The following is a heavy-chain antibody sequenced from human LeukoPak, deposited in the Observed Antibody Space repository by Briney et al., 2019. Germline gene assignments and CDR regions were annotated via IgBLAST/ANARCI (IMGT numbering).Heavy chain of an antibody. J-gene: IGHJ4*02. CDR2: IYSGGST. D-gene: IGHD3-10*01. CDR1: GFTFSSYA. Sequence: PGGSLRLSCAASGFTFSSYAMSWVRQAPGKGLEWVSVIYSGGSTYYADSVKGRFTISRDNSKNTLYLQMNSLRAEDTAVYYCASAIQEYYGSGSSSYYFDYWGQGTLVTVSS. V-gene: IGHV3-66*01. CDR3: ASAIQEYYGSGSSSYYFDY.